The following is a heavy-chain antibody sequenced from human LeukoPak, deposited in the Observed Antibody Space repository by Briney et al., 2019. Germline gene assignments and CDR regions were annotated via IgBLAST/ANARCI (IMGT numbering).Heavy chain of an antibody. J-gene: IGHJ4*02. Sequence: PGGSLRLSCAASGFTFSSYALNWVRQAPGKGLEWVSAVFGSGGNTYYADSVEGRFTISRENSNNTLYLQMSSLRAEDAAIYYCAKGALGTFYSHFDSWGQGTLVTVSS. CDR2: VFGSGGNT. D-gene: IGHD3-10*01. V-gene: IGHV3-23*01. CDR3: AKGALGTFYSHFDS. CDR1: GFTFSSYA.